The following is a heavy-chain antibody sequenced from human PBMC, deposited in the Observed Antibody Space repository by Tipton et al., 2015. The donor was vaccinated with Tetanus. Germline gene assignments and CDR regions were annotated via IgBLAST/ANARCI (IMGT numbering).Heavy chain of an antibody. Sequence: SLRLSCTASRFTFSSYGMHWVRQAPGKGLEWVAVISYDGNSEYYADSVKGRFSVSRDNAKNSLYLQMNSLRVEDTAVYYCARGLERLYCTSTVCHPNWCGPWGQGTLATVSS. CDR1: RFTFSSYG. J-gene: IGHJ5*02. D-gene: IGHD2-2*01. CDR3: ARGLERLYCTSTVCHPNWCGP. CDR2: ISYDGNSE. V-gene: IGHV3-30*03.